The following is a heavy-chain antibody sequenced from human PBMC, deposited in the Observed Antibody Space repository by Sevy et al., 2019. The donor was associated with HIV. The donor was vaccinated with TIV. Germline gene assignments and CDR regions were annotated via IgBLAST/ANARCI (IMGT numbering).Heavy chain of an antibody. Sequence: GGSLRLSCAATGFTFSQYGMEWVRQAPGKGLEWVAFIRYDGSTKYYADSVKGRFTISRDNSKNMLYLQMNSLRPEVTALYSCAKHRDTLAAAAYLDHWGQGTLVTVSS. D-gene: IGHD6-13*01. V-gene: IGHV3-30*02. J-gene: IGHJ4*02. CDR3: AKHRDTLAAAAYLDH. CDR1: GFTFSQYG. CDR2: IRYDGSTK.